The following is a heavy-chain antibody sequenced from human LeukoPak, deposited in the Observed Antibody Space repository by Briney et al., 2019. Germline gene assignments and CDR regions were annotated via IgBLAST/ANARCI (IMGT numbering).Heavy chain of an antibody. V-gene: IGHV3-7*01. CDR1: GFTFSSYW. CDR2: IKQDGSEK. D-gene: IGHD3-22*01. J-gene: IGHJ4*02. CDR3: ARPPYYYDSSGLDF. Sequence: GGSLRLSCAASGFTFSSYWMSWVRQAPGKGLEWVANIKQDGSEKYYVDSVKGRFTISRDNAKNSLYLQMNSLRAEDTAVYYCARPPYYYDSSGLDFWGQGTLVTVSS.